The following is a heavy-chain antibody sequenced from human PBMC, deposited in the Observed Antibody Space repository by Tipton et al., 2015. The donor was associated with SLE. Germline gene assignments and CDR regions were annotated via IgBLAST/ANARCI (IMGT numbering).Heavy chain of an antibody. V-gene: IGHV4-34*01. CDR2: INHSGST. CDR3: ARLTIFGVVIIGNYYYYMDV. D-gene: IGHD3-3*01. J-gene: IGHJ6*03. CDR1: GGSFSIYY. Sequence: LRLSCAVYGGSFSIYYWSWIRQPPGKGLEWIGEINHSGSTNYNPSLKSRVTISVDTSKNQFSLKLSSVTAADTAVYYCARLTIFGVVIIGNYYYYMDVWGKGTTVTVSS.